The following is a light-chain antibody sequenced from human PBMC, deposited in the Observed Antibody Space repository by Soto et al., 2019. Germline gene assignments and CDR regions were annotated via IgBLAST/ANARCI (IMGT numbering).Light chain of an antibody. Sequence: QTVVTQEPSLTVSPGGTVTLTCASSTGAVTSGHHPNWFQQKPGQAPRSLIYSTTKKHSWTPARFSGSLLGGKAALTLSGVQPEDEGEYFCLLYFADTQHWVFGGGTKLTVL. CDR3: LLYFADTQHWV. CDR1: TGAVTSGHH. J-gene: IGLJ3*02. CDR2: STT. V-gene: IGLV7-43*01.